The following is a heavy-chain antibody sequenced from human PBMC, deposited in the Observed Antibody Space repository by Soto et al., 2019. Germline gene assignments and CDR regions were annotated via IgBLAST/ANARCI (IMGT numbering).Heavy chain of an antibody. CDR3: ASGTLSTVTPWDY. J-gene: IGHJ4*02. Sequence: EVQLVESGGGLVQPGGSLRLSCAASGFTVSSNYMSWVRQAPGKGLEWVSVIYSGGSTYYADSVKGRFTISRDNSKNTLYLQINSLRAEDTAVYYCASGTLSTVTPWDYWGQGTLVTVSS. V-gene: IGHV3-66*01. CDR2: IYSGGST. CDR1: GFTVSSNY. D-gene: IGHD4-17*01.